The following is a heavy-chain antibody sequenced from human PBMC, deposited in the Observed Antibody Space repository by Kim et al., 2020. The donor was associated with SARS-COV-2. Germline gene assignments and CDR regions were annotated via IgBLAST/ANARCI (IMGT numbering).Heavy chain of an antibody. J-gene: IGHJ4*01. D-gene: IGHD2-2*03. CDR2: IIPILGIA. Sequence: SVKVSCKASGGTFSSYAISWVRQAPGQGLEWMGRIIPILGIANYAQKFQGRVTITADESTSTAYMELSSLRSEDTAVYYCARGGYCSSTSCYGTSDDYW. CDR1: GGTFSSYA. CDR3: ARGGYCSSTSCYGTSDDY. V-gene: IGHV1-69*04.